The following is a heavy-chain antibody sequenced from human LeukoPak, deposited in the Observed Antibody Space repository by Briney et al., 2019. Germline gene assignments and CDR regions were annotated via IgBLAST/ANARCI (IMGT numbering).Heavy chain of an antibody. D-gene: IGHD3-22*01. J-gene: IGHJ4*02. CDR1: GFTFTSYA. CDR2: ITGSASRT. V-gene: IGHV3-23*01. Sequence: GGSLRLSCAASGFTFTSYAMSWVRQAPGKGLEWVSTITGSASRTYYADSVQGRFTISRDNSKNTLYLQMNSLRAEDAAVYYCAKGDLRDSSPYWVFDYWGQGTLVTVSS. CDR3: AKGDLRDSSPYWVFDY.